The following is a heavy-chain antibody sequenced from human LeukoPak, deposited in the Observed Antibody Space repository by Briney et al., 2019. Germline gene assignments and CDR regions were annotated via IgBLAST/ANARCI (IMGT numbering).Heavy chain of an antibody. CDR2: ISYDGSNK. CDR1: GFAFSGYG. J-gene: IGHJ4*02. CDR3: ARDPSGSDFWSGYSFDY. Sequence: PGGSLRLSCAASGFAFSGYGMHWVRQAPGKGLEWVAVISYDGSNKYYADSVKGRFTISRDNAKNSLYLQMNSLRAEDTAVYYCARDPSGSDFWSGYSFDYWGQGTRVTVSS. D-gene: IGHD3-3*01. V-gene: IGHV3-30*03.